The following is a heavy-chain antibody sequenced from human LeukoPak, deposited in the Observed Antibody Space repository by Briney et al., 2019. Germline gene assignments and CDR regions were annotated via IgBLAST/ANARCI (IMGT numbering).Heavy chain of an antibody. CDR3: ARDRERGAMVPGFDY. J-gene: IGHJ4*02. V-gene: IGHV1-18*01. D-gene: IGHD5-18*01. Sequence: ASVKVSCKASGYTFTSYGISWVQQAPGQGLEWMGWISAYNGNTNYAQKLQGRVTMTTDTSTSTAYMELRSLRSDDTAVYYCARDRERGAMVPGFDYWGQGTLVTVSS. CDR2: ISAYNGNT. CDR1: GYTFTSYG.